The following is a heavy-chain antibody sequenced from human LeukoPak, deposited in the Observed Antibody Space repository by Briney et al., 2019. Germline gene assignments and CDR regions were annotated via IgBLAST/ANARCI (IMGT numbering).Heavy chain of an antibody. CDR1: GGSMSSGTYY. J-gene: IGHJ4*02. CDR3: ASFCASTTCYNDGTNFAF. V-gene: IGHV4-61*02. Sequence: PSQTLSLTCTVSGGSMSSGTYYWSWIRQPAGTGLEYIGRIFSSGNNNYNPSLKSRITMSTDTSKNQFSLNLSSVTAADSAVYYCASFCASTTCYNDGTNFAFWGQGTLVTVSS. CDR2: IFSSGNN. D-gene: IGHD2-2*01.